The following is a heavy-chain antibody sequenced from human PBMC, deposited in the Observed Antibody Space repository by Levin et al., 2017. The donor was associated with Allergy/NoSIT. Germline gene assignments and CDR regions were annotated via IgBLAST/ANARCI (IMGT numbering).Heavy chain of an antibody. V-gene: IGHV3-23*01. Sequence: SGGSLRLSCAASGFTFSIHGLAWVRQIPGKGLEWVSSLSGSGFSTHYADSVRGRFTISRDNSKNTLYLQMNSLRVEDTAVYYCAKGTTSCGGDCNNMMGVWGQGTTVTVSS. J-gene: IGHJ6*02. CDR1: GFTFSIHG. CDR3: AKGTTSCGGDCNNMMGV. D-gene: IGHD2-21*02. CDR2: LSGSGFST.